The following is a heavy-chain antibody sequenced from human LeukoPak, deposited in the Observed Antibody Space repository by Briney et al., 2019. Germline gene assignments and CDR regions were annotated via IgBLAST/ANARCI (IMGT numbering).Heavy chain of an antibody. D-gene: IGHD6-19*01. J-gene: IGHJ4*02. V-gene: IGHV3-23*01. CDR3: ARGLKTIAVAGTVYFDY. CDR1: GFSFSTYP. Sequence: GGSLRLSCAASGFSFSTYPMSWVRQAPGKGLEWVSAISANGGSTFYADSVRGRFTISRDNSKNTLYLQMNSLRAEDTAVYYCARGLKTIAVAGTVYFDYWGQGTLVTVSS. CDR2: ISANGGST.